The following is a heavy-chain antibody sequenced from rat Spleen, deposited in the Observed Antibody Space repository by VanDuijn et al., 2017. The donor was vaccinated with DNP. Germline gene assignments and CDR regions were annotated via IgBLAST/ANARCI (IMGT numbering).Heavy chain of an antibody. CDR2: ISYSGTT. V-gene: IGHV3-1*01. CDR3: ARWNIGTSTLDY. J-gene: IGHJ2*01. Sequence: EVQLQESGPGLVKPSQSLSLTCSVTGYSITSNYWGWFREFPGNKMEWIGHISYSGTTSYHPSLKSRISITRDTSKNQFFLQLSSVTTEDTATYYCARWNIGTSTLDYWGQGVMVTVSS. CDR1: GYSITSNY. D-gene: IGHD1-5*01.